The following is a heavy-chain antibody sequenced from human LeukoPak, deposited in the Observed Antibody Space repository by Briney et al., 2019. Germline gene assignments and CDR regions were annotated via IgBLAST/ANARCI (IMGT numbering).Heavy chain of an antibody. CDR3: ARRKFFRMGKKKEPNWFDS. CDR1: GFTFQSFG. D-gene: IGHD1-14*01. V-gene: IGHV3-23*01. J-gene: IGHJ5*01. Sequence: GGSLRLSCEASGFTFQSFGMTWIRQAPGKGLEWVSLITGSGSHTFYAASVRGRFTVSRDNSKNTMFLQMNALRDEDTATYYCARRKFFRMGKKKEPNWFDSWGQGTLVTVSS. CDR2: ITGSGSHT.